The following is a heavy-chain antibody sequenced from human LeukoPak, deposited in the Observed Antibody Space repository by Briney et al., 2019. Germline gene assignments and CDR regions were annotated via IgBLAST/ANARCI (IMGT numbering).Heavy chain of an antibody. CDR1: GYSFTNYW. CDR3: AKHYGDYVGFFDY. CDR2: IDPSDSYT. V-gene: IGHV5-10-1*01. J-gene: IGHJ4*02. D-gene: IGHD4-17*01. Sequence: GESLRISCKGSGYSFTNYWISWVRQMSGKGLEWMGTIDPSDSYTNYRPSFQGHVTISADKSISTAYLQWSSLKASDTAMYYCAKHYGDYVGFFDYWGQGTLVTVSS.